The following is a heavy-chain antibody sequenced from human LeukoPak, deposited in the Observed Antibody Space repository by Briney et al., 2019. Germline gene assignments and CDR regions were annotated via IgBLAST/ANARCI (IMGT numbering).Heavy chain of an antibody. CDR1: GDSITSSY. J-gene: IGHJ4*02. Sequence: SETLSLTCIVSGDSITSSYWSWIRQPPGKGLEWIGDISYSGSTNYNPSLESRVTISEDMSKNQFSLNLTSVTAADTAVYYCARAMSIAARLQTIFDYWGQGTLVTVSS. CDR3: ARAMSIAARLQTIFDY. D-gene: IGHD6-6*01. CDR2: ISYSGST. V-gene: IGHV4-59*08.